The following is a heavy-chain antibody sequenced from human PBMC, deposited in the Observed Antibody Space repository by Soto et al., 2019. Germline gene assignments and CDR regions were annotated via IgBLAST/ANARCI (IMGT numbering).Heavy chain of an antibody. CDR1: GYTFSNYD. Sequence: QVQLVQSGAELKKPGASVKVSCKASGYTFSNYDMNWVRQATGQGPEWIGWVNPNNGDTGYAQKFQGRVTLPTDISTTTAYRELTSLRSEDTAIYYCAKVSRKGSAIDFDYWGQGTLITVSS. D-gene: IGHD3-10*01. J-gene: IGHJ4*02. CDR3: AKVSRKGSAIDFDY. V-gene: IGHV1-8*01. CDR2: VNPNNGDT.